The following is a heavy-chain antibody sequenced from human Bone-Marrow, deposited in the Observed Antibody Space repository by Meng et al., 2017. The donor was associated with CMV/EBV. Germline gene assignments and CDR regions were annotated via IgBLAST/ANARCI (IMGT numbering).Heavy chain of an antibody. D-gene: IGHD6-13*01. Sequence: QGQLLVSGVGVVQLRRSLERSCADSGLTYSFYAMHWVRQVPGKGLEWVAYRSNDGNGREYADSVRSRFTISRDNSKNTLSLQMDSLRTEDTALYHCVRDGDSSNWPFDFWGQGTLVTVFS. V-gene: IGHV3-30-3*01. CDR1: GLTYSFYA. J-gene: IGHJ4*02. CDR3: VRDGDSSNWPFDF. CDR2: RSNDGNGR.